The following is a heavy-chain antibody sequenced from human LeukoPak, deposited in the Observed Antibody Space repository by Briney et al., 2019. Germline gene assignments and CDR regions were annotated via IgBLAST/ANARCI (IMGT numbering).Heavy chain of an antibody. Sequence: PSETLSHTCTVSGGSISSSSYYWGWIRQPPGKGLEWIGSIYYSGSTYYNPSLKSRVTISVDTSKNQFSLKLSSVTAADTAVYYCARHVKGHSSSSGAGYMDVWGKGTTVTVSS. J-gene: IGHJ6*03. CDR2: IYYSGST. V-gene: IGHV4-39*01. CDR1: GGSISSSSYY. CDR3: ARHVKGHSSSSGAGYMDV. D-gene: IGHD6-6*01.